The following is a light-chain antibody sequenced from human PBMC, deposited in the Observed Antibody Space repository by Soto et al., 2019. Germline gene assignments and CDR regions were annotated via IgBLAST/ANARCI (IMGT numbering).Light chain of an antibody. CDR2: DAS. Sequence: DIVLTQSPATLSLSPGERATLSCRASQSVSTYLAWYQQRPGQAPRLLIYDASHRATGIPPRFSGSGSGTDFTLTISSLEPEDFAIYYCQQRSSLFTFGPGNKVEIK. V-gene: IGKV3-11*01. CDR3: QQRSSLFT. J-gene: IGKJ3*01. CDR1: QSVSTY.